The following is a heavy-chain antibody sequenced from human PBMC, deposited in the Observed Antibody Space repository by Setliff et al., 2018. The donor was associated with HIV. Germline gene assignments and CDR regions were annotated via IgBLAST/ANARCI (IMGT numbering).Heavy chain of an antibody. CDR1: GYTFSEYA. CDR3: ARWCAAAGCYPAIYHFDS. J-gene: IGHJ4*02. D-gene: IGHD2-2*01. CDR2: IDTDNGCR. V-gene: IGHV1-3*04. Sequence: GASVKVSCKASGYTFSEYAIHWVRQAPGQRLEWMGRIDTDNGCRRYSPKLQGRVTITKDTSANTAYMELRGPRSEDTAVYYCARWCAAAGCYPAIYHFDSWGQGTLVTVSS.